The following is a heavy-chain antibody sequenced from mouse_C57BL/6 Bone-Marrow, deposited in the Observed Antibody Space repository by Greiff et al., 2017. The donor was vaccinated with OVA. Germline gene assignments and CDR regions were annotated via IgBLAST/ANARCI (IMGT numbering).Heavy chain of an antibody. V-gene: IGHV1-50*01. CDR2: IDPSDSYT. D-gene: IGHD1-1*01. Sequence: QVQLQQPGAELVKPGASVKLSCKASGYTFTSYWMQWVKQRPGQGLEWIGEIDPSDSYTNYNQKFKGKATLTVDTSSSTAYMQLSSLTSEDSAVYYCARPSHYGSSPWFAYWGQGTLVTVSA. CDR1: GYTFTSYW. J-gene: IGHJ3*01. CDR3: ARPSHYGSSPWFAY.